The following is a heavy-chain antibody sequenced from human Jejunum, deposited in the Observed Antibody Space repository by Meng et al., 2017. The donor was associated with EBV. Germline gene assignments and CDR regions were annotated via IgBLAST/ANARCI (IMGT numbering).Heavy chain of an antibody. CDR1: GSTFTTYG. CDR2: INTGYGDT. D-gene: IGHD3-16*01. Sequence: QVQLVQSGAEVKQPGAPVKVPCKASGSTFTTYGMHWVRQAPGQSLEWMGWINTGYGDTKYSQRFQGRVTISRDTSANTAYMELSSLRSEDTAVYYCARDLLGDTPWYFDFWGRGTLVTVSS. CDR3: ARDLLGDTPWYFDF. V-gene: IGHV1-3*04. J-gene: IGHJ2*01.